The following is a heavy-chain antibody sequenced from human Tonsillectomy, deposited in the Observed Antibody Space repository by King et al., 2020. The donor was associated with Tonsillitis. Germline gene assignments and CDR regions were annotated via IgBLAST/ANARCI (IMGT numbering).Heavy chain of an antibody. CDR2: ISYGGSNK. CDR3: AKVQEHYGDSPAS. J-gene: IGHJ5*02. V-gene: IGHV3-30*18. CDR1: GFTFSSYG. Sequence: VQLVQSGGGVVQPGRSLRLSCAASGFTFSSYGMHWVRQAPGKGLEWVAVISYGGSNKYYADSVKGRFTISRDNSKNTLYLQMNSLRAEDTAVYYCAKVQEHYGDSPASWGQGTLVTVSS. D-gene: IGHD4-17*01.